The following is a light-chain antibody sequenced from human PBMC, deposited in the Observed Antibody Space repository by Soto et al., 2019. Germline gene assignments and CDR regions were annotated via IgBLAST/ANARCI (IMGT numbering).Light chain of an antibody. Sequence: DIQMTQSPSSLSASVGAIVTIACRASQSISSYLNWFQQKSGKAPKLLIYAASSLQSGVPSRFSGSGSGTEFTLTISSLQSEDFEVYYCQQYNNWPITLGQGTRLEIK. CDR3: QQYNNWPIT. V-gene: IGKV1-39*01. CDR2: AAS. J-gene: IGKJ5*01. CDR1: QSISSY.